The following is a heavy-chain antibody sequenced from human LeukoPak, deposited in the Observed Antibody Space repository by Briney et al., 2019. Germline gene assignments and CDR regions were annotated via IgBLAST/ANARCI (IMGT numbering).Heavy chain of an antibody. CDR2: VKKDGSEK. J-gene: IGHJ6*03. D-gene: IGHD3-3*01. CDR3: ARGGDFWSGYYHYYYYYMDV. Sequence: GGSLRLSCAASGFTFSNNWMTWVRQAPGKGLEWVASVKKDGSEKYYVDSVKGRFTISRDNAKNSLYLQMNSLRAEDTAVYYCARGGDFWSGYYHYYYYYMDVWGKGTTVTVSS. CDR1: GFTFSNNW. V-gene: IGHV3-7*01.